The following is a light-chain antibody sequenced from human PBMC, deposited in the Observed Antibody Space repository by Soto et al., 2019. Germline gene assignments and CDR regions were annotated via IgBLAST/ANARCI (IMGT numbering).Light chain of an antibody. CDR1: ESFRGL. CDR3: QQYGSSLSWT. V-gene: IGKV3-20*01. CDR2: GAS. Sequence: EVVLTQSPVTLSLSPGERATLSCRASESFRGLLPWSHQNPGQAPRLLIYGASSRATCIPDRFSGSGSGTDFTLTISRLEPEDFAVYYCQQYGSSLSWTFGQGTKVDI. J-gene: IGKJ1*01.